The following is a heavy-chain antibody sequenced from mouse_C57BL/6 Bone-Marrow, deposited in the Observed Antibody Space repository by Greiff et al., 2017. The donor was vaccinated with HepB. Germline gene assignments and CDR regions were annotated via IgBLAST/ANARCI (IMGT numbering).Heavy chain of an antibody. Sequence: EVKLVESGGGLVQPGGSLKLSCAASGFTFSDYYMYWVRQTPEKRLEWVAYISNGGGSTYYPDTVKGRFTLSRDNAKNTLYLQMSRLKSEDTAMYYCARQRRDWDRDYAMDYWGQGTSVTVSS. J-gene: IGHJ4*01. CDR3: ARQRRDWDRDYAMDY. CDR1: GFTFSDYY. D-gene: IGHD4-1*01. CDR2: ISNGGGST. V-gene: IGHV5-12*01.